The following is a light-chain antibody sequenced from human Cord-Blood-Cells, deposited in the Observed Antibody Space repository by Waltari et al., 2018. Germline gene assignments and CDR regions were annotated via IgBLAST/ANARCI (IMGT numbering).Light chain of an antibody. CDR1: SSVVGSYNL. CDR2: EVS. Sequence: QSALTQPASVSWSPGQPITISCTGTSSVVGSYNLVSWYQQHPGKAPKLMIYEVSKRPSGVSNRFSGSKSGNTASLTISGLQAEDEADYYCCSYAGSSTFAFGGGTKLTVL. J-gene: IGLJ3*02. CDR3: CSYAGSSTFA. V-gene: IGLV2-23*02.